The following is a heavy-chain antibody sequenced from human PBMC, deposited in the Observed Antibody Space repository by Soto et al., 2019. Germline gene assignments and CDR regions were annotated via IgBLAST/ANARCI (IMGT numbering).Heavy chain of an antibody. CDR2: IYYSGST. V-gene: IGHV4-59*08. J-gene: IGHJ4*02. CDR1: GGSISSYY. Sequence: PSETLSLTCPVSGGSISSYYWSWIRQPPGKGLEWIGYIYYSGSTYYNPSLKSRVTISVDTSKNQFSLKLSSVTAADTAVYYCARSKYYDSSGYPYWGQGTLVTVSS. D-gene: IGHD3-22*01. CDR3: ARSKYYDSSGYPY.